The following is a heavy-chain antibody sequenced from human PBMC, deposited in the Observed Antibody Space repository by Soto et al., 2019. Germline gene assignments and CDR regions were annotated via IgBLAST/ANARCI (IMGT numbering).Heavy chain of an antibody. J-gene: IGHJ5*02. D-gene: IGHD6-25*01. V-gene: IGHV4-30-4*01. CDR2: IYYSGST. CDR1: GGSTSSGDYY. Sequence: PSETLSLSCTVFGGSTSSGDYYWILIRQPPGKGLEWIRYIYYSGSTHYHPSLKCRVTISVDTSKNQFSLKLSSVTAADSAVYYCARERPDGARLDPWGQGTLVTVSS. CDR3: ARERPDGARLDP.